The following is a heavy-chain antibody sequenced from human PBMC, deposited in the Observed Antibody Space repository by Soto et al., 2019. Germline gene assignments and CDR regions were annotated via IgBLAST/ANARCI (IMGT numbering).Heavy chain of an antibody. CDR2: IKQDGSEK. J-gene: IGHJ6*02. CDR1: GFTLSSYW. Sequence: GGSLRLSCAASGFTLSSYWMSWVRQAPGKGLEWVANIKQDGSEKYYVDSVEGRFTISRDNAKNSLYLQMNSLRVEDTAIYYCAKPLQQWLLQGSGVDVWGQGTTVTVSS. CDR3: AKPLQQWLLQGSGVDV. V-gene: IGHV3-7*03. D-gene: IGHD6-19*01.